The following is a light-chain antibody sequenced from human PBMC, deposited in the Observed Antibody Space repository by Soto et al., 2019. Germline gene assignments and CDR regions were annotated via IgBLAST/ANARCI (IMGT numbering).Light chain of an antibody. V-gene: IGLV2-14*01. Sequence: QSALTQPPSASGSPGQSVTISCTGTSSDIGRYNYVSWYQQHPGTAPKLIIYEVSNRPSGISNRFSGSKSGNTASLTISGLQAEDEADYYCSSYTTTSTLGVFGGGTKLTVL. CDR1: SSDIGRYNY. CDR3: SSYTTTSTLGV. J-gene: IGLJ3*02. CDR2: EVS.